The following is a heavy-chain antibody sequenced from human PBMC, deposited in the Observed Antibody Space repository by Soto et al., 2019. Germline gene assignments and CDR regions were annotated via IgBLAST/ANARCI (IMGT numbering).Heavy chain of an antibody. CDR3: ARDGYIVVVPAAIGWFDP. J-gene: IGHJ5*02. CDR1: GGSISSYY. Sequence: SETLSLTCTVSGGSISSYYWSWIRQPPWKGLEWIGYIYYSGSTNYNPSLKSRVTISVDTSKNQFSLKLSSVTAADTAVYYCARDGYIVVVPAAIGWFDPWGQGTLVTVSS. D-gene: IGHD2-2*01. V-gene: IGHV4-59*01. CDR2: IYYSGST.